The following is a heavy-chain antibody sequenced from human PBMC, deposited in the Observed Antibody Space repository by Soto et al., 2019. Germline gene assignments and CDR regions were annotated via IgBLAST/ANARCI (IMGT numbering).Heavy chain of an antibody. V-gene: IGHV1-69*13. CDR3: ARDKVGSTSPNNNYYYYGMDV. CDR1: GGTFSSYA. CDR2: IIPIFGTA. Sequence: GASVKVSCKASGGTFSSYAISWVRQAPGQGLEWMGGIIPIFGTANYAQKFQGRVTITADESTSTAYMELSSLRSEDTAVYYCARDKVGSTSPNNNYYYYGMDVWGQGTMVTVSS. J-gene: IGHJ6*02. D-gene: IGHD2-2*01.